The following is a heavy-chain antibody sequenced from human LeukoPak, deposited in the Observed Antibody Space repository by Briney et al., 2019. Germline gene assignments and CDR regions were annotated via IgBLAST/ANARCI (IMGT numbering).Heavy chain of an antibody. CDR3: ARLGYCTGGRCFDTFDV. V-gene: IGHV3-11*01. Sequence: PGVSLRLSCVASGFTFRSYYMGWIRQAPGKGLDWISYISSSGSDIFYEGSVKGRLSLSRDNTRNSLYLQMNSLRAEDTAVYYCARLGYCTGGRCFDTFDVWGQGTMVTVSS. CDR1: GFTFRSYY. D-gene: IGHD2-8*02. CDR2: ISSSGSDI. J-gene: IGHJ3*01.